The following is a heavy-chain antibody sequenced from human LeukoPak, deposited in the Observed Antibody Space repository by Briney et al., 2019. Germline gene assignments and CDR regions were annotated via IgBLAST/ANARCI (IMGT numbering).Heavy chain of an antibody. Sequence: ASVKVSCKASGYTFTSYGISWVRQAPGQGLEWMGWISACNGNTNYAQKLQGRVTMTTDTSTSTAYMELRSLRSDDTAVYYCARAVQLWSEVNWFDPWGQGTLVTVSS. CDR1: GYTFTSYG. D-gene: IGHD5-18*01. CDR3: ARAVQLWSEVNWFDP. J-gene: IGHJ5*02. V-gene: IGHV1-18*01. CDR2: ISACNGNT.